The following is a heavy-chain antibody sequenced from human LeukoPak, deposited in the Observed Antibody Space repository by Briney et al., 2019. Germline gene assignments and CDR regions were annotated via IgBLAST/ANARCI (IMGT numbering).Heavy chain of an antibody. CDR1: GFTLSNAW. CDR3: AKDHYDILTGYYGGGFDY. J-gene: IGHJ4*02. V-gene: IGHV3-30*02. D-gene: IGHD3-9*01. CDR2: IRYDGSNK. Sequence: GGSLRLSCAASGFTLSNAWMNWVRQAPGKGLEWVAFIRYDGSNKYYADSVKGRFTISRDNSKNTLYLQMNSLRAEDTAVYYCAKDHYDILTGYYGGGFDYWGQGTLVTVSS.